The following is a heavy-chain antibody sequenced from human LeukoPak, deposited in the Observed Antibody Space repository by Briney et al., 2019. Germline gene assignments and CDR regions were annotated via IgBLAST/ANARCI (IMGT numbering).Heavy chain of an antibody. D-gene: IGHD6-19*01. CDR1: GDSVSRDSIA. J-gene: IGHJ4*02. CDR2: TYYKSAWYN. Sequence: SQTLSLTCAISGDSVSRDSIAWNWIRQSPSRGLEWLGRTYYKSAWYNDYAVSVKGRITINPDTSKNQFSLQLNSVTPEDTAVYYCARATGWPQFDYWGQGTLVTVSS. CDR3: ARATGWPQFDY. V-gene: IGHV6-1*01.